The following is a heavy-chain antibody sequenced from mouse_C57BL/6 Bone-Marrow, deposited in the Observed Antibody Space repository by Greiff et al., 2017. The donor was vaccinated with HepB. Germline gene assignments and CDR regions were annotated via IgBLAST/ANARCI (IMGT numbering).Heavy chain of an antibody. V-gene: IGHV14-4*01. CDR2: IDPENGDT. Sequence: EVQLQQSGAELVRPGASVKLSCTASGFNIKDDYMHWVKQRPEQGLEWIGWIDPENGDTEYASKFQGKATITADTSSTTAYLQLSSLTSEDTAVYYCTKDYVDYWGQGTTLTVSS. J-gene: IGHJ2*01. CDR3: TKDYVDY. CDR1: GFNIKDDY.